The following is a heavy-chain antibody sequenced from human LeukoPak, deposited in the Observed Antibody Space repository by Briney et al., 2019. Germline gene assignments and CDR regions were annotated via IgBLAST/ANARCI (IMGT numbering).Heavy chain of an antibody. J-gene: IGHJ4*02. CDR1: GYAFTSNG. V-gene: IGHV1-18*01. Sequence: ASVKLSCNGSGYAFTSNGYSWVRHGPGPGLEWVGWISTYNGNTHYAQKLQGRVTMTTDTSTTTAYMELRSLRSDDTAVYYCARYYRTGFDYWGQGTLVTVSS. CDR2: ISTYNGNT. D-gene: IGHD3-10*01. CDR3: ARYYRTGFDY.